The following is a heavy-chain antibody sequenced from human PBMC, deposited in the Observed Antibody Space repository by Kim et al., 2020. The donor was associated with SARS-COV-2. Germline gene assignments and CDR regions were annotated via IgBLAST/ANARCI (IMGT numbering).Heavy chain of an antibody. CDR3: TTVALRYFDWLFHFDY. Sequence: GGSLRLSCAASGFTFSNAWLSWVRQAPGKGLEWVGRIKSKTDGGTTDYAAPVKGRFTISRDDSKNTLYLQMNSLKTEDTAVYYCTTVALRYFDWLFHFDYWGQGTLVTVSS. D-gene: IGHD3-9*01. CDR1: GFTFSNAW. CDR2: IKSKTDGGTT. J-gene: IGHJ4*02. V-gene: IGHV3-15*01.